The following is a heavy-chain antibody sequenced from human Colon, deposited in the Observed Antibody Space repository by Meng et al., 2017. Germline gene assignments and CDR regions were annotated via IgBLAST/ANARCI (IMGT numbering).Heavy chain of an antibody. CDR1: AFTFSSYA. CDR3: VRDGNRYSGYDFHLGDY. D-gene: IGHD5-12*01. J-gene: IGHJ4*02. V-gene: IGHV3-30-3*01. Sequence: QVQLVESGGGVAQPWGSLRLPCAASAFTFSSYAMHWVRQAPGKGLEWVAVISYDGTNKYYSDSVQGRFTISRDNPKNTLYLQMNDLRVEDTAVYYCVRDGNRYSGYDFHLGDYWGQGSLVTVSS. CDR2: ISYDGTNK.